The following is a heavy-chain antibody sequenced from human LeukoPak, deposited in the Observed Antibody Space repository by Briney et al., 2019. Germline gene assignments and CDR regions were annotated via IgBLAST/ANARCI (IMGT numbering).Heavy chain of an antibody. Sequence: GAXLKISCKGSGYRFTSYWIGWVRQMPGKGLEWMGIIYPGHSDTRYSPSFQGHVTISADKSISTAYLQWSSLKASDTAMYYCARNMVVAEFDYWGQGTLVTVSS. CDR1: GYRFTSYW. D-gene: IGHD2-15*01. J-gene: IGHJ4*02. CDR2: IYPGHSDT. CDR3: ARNMVVAEFDY. V-gene: IGHV5-51*01.